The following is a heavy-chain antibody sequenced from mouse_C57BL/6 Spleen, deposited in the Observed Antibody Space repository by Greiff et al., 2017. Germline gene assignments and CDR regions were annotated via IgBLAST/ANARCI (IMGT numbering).Heavy chain of an antibody. Sequence: QVQLQQPGAELVKPGASVKLSCKASGYTFTSYWMHWVKQRPGQGLEWIGMIHPNSGSTNYNEKFTSKATLTVDKSSSTAYMQLSSLTSEDSAVYYCARTGDYDLAWFAYWGQGTLVTVSA. V-gene: IGHV1-64*01. CDR2: IHPNSGST. CDR1: GYTFTSYW. J-gene: IGHJ3*01. CDR3: ARTGDYDLAWFAY. D-gene: IGHD2-4*01.